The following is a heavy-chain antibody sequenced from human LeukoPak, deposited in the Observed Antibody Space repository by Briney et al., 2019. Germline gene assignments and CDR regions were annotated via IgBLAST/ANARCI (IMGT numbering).Heavy chain of an antibody. Sequence: ASVTVSCKASGYTFTDYYIHWVRQAPGQGLEWMGIINPSGGSTIYAQRFHGTVTTTRDMSTSTVYMELSSLRSEDTAIYYCARDKDAPGYSSGWRQYYYGMDVWGQGTTVTVSS. J-gene: IGHJ6*02. D-gene: IGHD6-19*01. CDR3: ARDKDAPGYSSGWRQYYYGMDV. CDR1: GYTFTDYY. V-gene: IGHV1-46*01. CDR2: INPSGGST.